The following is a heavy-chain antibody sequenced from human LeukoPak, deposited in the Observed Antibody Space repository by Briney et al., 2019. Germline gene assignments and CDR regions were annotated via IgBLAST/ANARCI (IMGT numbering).Heavy chain of an antibody. CDR3: ARGGRERYSSGWTDAFDI. CDR2: INPSGGST. J-gene: IGHJ3*02. V-gene: IGHV1-46*01. D-gene: IGHD6-19*01. CDR1: GYTFTSYC. Sequence: GASVKVSCKASGYTFTSYCMHWVRQAPGQGLEWMGIINPSGGSTSYAQKLQGRVTMTRDTSTSTVYMELSSLSSEDTAVYYCARGGRERYSSGWTDAFDIWGQGTMVTVSS.